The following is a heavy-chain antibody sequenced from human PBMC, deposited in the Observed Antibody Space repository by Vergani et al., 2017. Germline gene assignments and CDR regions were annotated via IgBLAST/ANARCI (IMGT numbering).Heavy chain of an antibody. CDR3: AIDRIAVAGMDY. J-gene: IGHJ4*02. V-gene: IGHV3-30*02. CDR2: IRYDGSNK. D-gene: IGHD6-19*01. Sequence: QVQLVESGGGVVQPGGSLRLSCAASGFTFSSYGMHWVRQAPGKGLEWVAFIRYDGSNKYYADSVKGRFTISRDNSKNTLYLQMNSLRAEDTAVYYCAIDRIAVAGMDYWGQGTLVTVSS. CDR1: GFTFSSYG.